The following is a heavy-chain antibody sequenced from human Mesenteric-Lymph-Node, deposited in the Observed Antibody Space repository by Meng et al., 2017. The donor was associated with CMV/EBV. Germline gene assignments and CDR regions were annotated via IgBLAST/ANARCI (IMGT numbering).Heavy chain of an antibody. V-gene: IGHV1-2*02. D-gene: IGHD3-3*02. CDR3: ATSVSAFLTF. Sequence: ASVKVSCKASGDILTGHYMHWVRQAPGQGFEWMGWIKANSGGTKYAQKFQGRVTMTTDTSITTGYMELSGLRSDDTAVYYCATSVSAFLTFWGQGTTVTVSS. J-gene: IGHJ6*02. CDR2: IKANSGGT. CDR1: GDILTGHY.